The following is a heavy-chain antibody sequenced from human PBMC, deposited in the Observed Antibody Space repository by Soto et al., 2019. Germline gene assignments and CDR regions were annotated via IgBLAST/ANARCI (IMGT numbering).Heavy chain of an antibody. CDR2: IIPIFGTA. J-gene: IGHJ4*02. V-gene: IGHV1-69*13. D-gene: IGHD1-26*01. Sequence: SVKVSCKASGGTFSSYAISWVRQAPGQGLEWMGGIIPIFGTANYAQKFQGRVTITADESTSTAYMELSSLRSEDTAVYYYASMHRSGSYYGYWGQGTLVTVSS. CDR1: GGTFSSYA. CDR3: ASMHRSGSYYGY.